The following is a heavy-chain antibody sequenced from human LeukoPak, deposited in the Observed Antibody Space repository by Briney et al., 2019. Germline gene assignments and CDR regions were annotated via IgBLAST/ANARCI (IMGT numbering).Heavy chain of an antibody. V-gene: IGHV4-39*07. Sequence: SETLSLTCTVSGGSISSGSYYWGWIRQPPGKGLEWIGSIYYSGSTYYNPPLKSRVTISLDTSKNQFSLKVGSMTAADTAVYYCARAGGYGLIDYWGQGTMVTVSS. D-gene: IGHD5-18*01. CDR2: IYYSGST. J-gene: IGHJ4*02. CDR1: GGSISSGSYY. CDR3: ARAGGYGLIDY.